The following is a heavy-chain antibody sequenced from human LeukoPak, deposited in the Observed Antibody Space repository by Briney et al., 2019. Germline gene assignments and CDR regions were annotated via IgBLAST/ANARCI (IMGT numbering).Heavy chain of an antibody. J-gene: IGHJ3*02. V-gene: IGHV4-34*01. Sequence: SETLSLTCAVNGGSFSGYSWSWIRQPPGKGLEWLGEINHSGSTKYNPSLKSRVTISVDTSKKQLSLELSSMTAADTAVYYCARGYCSSTRCYGAAFDIWGQGTMVTVSS. D-gene: IGHD2-2*01. CDR3: ARGYCSSTRCYGAAFDI. CDR1: GGSFSGYS. CDR2: INHSGST.